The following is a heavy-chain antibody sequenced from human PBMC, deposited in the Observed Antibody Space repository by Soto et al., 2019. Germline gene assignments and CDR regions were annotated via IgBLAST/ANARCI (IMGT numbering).Heavy chain of an antibody. Sequence: GALRLSCAASGFTFSSYGMHWVRQAPGKGLEWVAVISYDGSNKYYADSVKGRFTISRDNSKNTLYLQMNSLRAEDTAVYYCAKEEGHVDTALEMATIREAFDIWGQGTMVTVSS. CDR2: ISYDGSNK. CDR3: AKEEGHVDTALEMATIREAFDI. CDR1: GFTFSSYG. V-gene: IGHV3-30*18. J-gene: IGHJ3*02. D-gene: IGHD5-18*01.